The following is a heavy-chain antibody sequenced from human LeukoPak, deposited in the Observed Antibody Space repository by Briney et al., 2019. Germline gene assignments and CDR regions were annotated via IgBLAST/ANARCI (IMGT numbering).Heavy chain of an antibody. CDR2: IIPILGIA. Sequence: GASVKVSCKASGGTFGSYAISWVRQAPGRGLEWMGRIIPILGIANYAQKFQGRVTITADKSTSTAYMELSSLRSEDTAVYYCARDPPVDTARRNYWGQGTLVTVSS. D-gene: IGHD5-18*01. CDR1: GGTFGSYA. V-gene: IGHV1-69*04. CDR3: ARDPPVDTARRNY. J-gene: IGHJ4*02.